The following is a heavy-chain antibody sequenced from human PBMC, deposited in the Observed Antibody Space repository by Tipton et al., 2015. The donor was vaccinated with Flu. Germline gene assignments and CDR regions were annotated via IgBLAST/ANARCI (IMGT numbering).Heavy chain of an antibody. D-gene: IGHD5-24*01. Sequence: TLSLTCIVSGGSLSSCGYYWSWIRQHPGKGLEWIGYIYRSGSTFYNPSLKSRVTISVDTSKNQFSLKLSSVTAADTAVYYCARGDGYNFDYWGQGTLVTVSS. CDR1: GGSLSSCGYY. V-gene: IGHV4-31*03. CDR2: IYRSGST. J-gene: IGHJ4*02. CDR3: ARGDGYNFDY.